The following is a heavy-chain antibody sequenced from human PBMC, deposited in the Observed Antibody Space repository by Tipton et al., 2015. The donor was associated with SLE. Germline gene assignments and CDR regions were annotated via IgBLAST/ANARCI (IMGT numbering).Heavy chain of an antibody. Sequence: TLSLTCAVSGYSISSGYYWGLIRQPPGKGLEWIGSIYHSWSTYYNPSLKSRVTISVDPSKNQFSLKLSSVTAADTAVYYCARKISVPAWGDYFDYWGLGTRVIVSS. CDR1: GYSISSGYY. J-gene: IGHJ4*02. D-gene: IGHD3-16*01. V-gene: IGHV4-38-2*01. CDR3: ARKISVPAWGDYFDY. CDR2: IYHSWST.